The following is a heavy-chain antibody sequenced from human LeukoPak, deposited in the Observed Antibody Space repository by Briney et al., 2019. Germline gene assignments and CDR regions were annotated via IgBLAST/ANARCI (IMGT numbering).Heavy chain of an antibody. Sequence: PGGSLRLSFAASGXTVSTNYMSWVRQAPGKGLEWVSIIYSGGSTYYADSVKGRFTISRDISQNTLYLQMNSLRAEDTAVYYCARDLGYSAYATVRGYAVDIWGQGIMVTVSS. J-gene: IGHJ3*02. CDR3: ARDLGYSAYATVRGYAVDI. CDR2: IYSGGST. CDR1: GXTVSTNY. V-gene: IGHV3-66*01. D-gene: IGHD5-12*01.